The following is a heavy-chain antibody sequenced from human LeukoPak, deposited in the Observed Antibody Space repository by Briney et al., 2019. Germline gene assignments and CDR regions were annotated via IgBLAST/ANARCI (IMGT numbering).Heavy chain of an antibody. CDR1: GFTVSSNY. Sequence: GGSLRLSCAASGFTVSSNYMSWVRQAPGKGLAWVSGISWNSGSIGYADSVKGRFTISRDNAKNSLYLQMNSLRAEDTALYYCAKGYSGWYVFDYWGQGTLVTVSS. V-gene: IGHV3-9*01. D-gene: IGHD6-19*01. J-gene: IGHJ4*02. CDR2: ISWNSGSI. CDR3: AKGYSGWYVFDY.